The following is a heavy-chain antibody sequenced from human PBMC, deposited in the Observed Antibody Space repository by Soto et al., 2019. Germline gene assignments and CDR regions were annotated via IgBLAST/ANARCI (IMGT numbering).Heavy chain of an antibody. Sequence: SQTQCLTCTVSGVSLSRNYWSWFRQKQGKGLEWIGEIYHSGSTNYNPSLKSRVTISVDKSKNQFSLKLSSVTAADTAVYYCAREGKQQLVRDYYYYYGMDVWGQGTTVTVSS. CDR2: IYHSGST. D-gene: IGHD6-13*01. V-gene: IGHV4-59*12. J-gene: IGHJ6*02. CDR3: AREGKQQLVRDYYYYYGMDV. CDR1: GVSLSRNY.